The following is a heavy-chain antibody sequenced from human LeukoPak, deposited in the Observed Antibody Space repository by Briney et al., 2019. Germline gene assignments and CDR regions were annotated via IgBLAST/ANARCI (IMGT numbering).Heavy chain of an antibody. D-gene: IGHD3-22*01. CDR2: IIPIFGTA. V-gene: IGHV1-69*05. CDR3: ARDYYDSSGYYYAHDY. J-gene: IGHJ4*02. CDR1: GGTFSSYA. Sequence: SVKVSCKASGGTFSSYAISWVRQAPGQGLEWMGRIIPIFGTANYAQKFQGRVTITTDESTSTTYMELSSLRSEDTAVYYCARDYYDSSGYYYAHDYWGQGTLVTVSS.